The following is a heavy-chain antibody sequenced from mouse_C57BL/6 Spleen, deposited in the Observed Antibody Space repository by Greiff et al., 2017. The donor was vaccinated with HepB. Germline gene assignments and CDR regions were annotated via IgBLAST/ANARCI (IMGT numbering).Heavy chain of an antibody. CDR3: ARRGSSGSY. CDR1: GYTFTSYW. J-gene: IGHJ2*01. CDR2: IDPSDSYT. D-gene: IGHD3-2*02. Sequence: QVQLQQPGAELVKPGASVKLSCKASGYTFTSYWMQWVKQRPGQGLEWIGEIDPSDSYTNYNQKFKGKATLTVDTSSSTAYMQLSGLTSEDSAVYYCARRGSSGSYWGQGTTLTVSS. V-gene: IGHV1-50*01.